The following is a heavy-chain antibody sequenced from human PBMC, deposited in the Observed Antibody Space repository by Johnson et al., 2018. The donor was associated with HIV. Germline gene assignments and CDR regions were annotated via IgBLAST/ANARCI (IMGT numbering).Heavy chain of an antibody. CDR3: ARDRTSRQGGAFDI. J-gene: IGHJ3*02. V-gene: IGHV3-33*08. Sequence: QMQLVESGGGVVQRGRSLRLSCAASRFTLSTYGLHWVRQPPGKELEWVAVIWYDGSNKYYADSVKGRFTISRDDSKNTAYLQMNSLKTEDTAVYYCARDRTSRQGGAFDIWGQGTMVTVSS. CDR2: IWYDGSNK. CDR1: RFTLSTYG.